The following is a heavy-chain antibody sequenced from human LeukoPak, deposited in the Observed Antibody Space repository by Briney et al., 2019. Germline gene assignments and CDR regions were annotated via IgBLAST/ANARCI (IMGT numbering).Heavy chain of an antibody. J-gene: IGHJ6*02. D-gene: IGHD3-3*01. Sequence: SETLSLTCAVSGGSISSGGYSWSWIRQPPGKGLEWIGYIYHSGSTYYNPSLKSRVTISVDRSKNQFSLKLSSVTAADTAVYYCARGADTRTYYDFWSGYLRTPYYYYGMDVWGQGTTVTVSS. V-gene: IGHV4-30-2*01. CDR1: GGSISSGGYS. CDR2: IYHSGST. CDR3: ARGADTRTYYDFWSGYLRTPYYYYGMDV.